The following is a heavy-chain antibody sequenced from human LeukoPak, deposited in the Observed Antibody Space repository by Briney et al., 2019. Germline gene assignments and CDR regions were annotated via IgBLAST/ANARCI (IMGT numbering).Heavy chain of an antibody. CDR3: ARDVRSAVAVSRWFDP. CDR2: ISYDGSNK. Sequence: PGGSLRLSCAASGFTFSSYAMHWVRQAPGKGLEWVAVISYDGSNKYYADSVKGRFTISRDNSKNTLYLQMNSLRAEDTAVYYCARDVRSAVAVSRWFDPWGQGTLVTVSS. V-gene: IGHV3-30*04. J-gene: IGHJ5*02. D-gene: IGHD6-19*01. CDR1: GFTFSSYA.